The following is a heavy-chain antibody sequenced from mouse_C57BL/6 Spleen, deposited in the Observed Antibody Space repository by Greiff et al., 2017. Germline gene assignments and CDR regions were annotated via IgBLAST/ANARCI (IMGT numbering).Heavy chain of an antibody. Sequence: EVQGVESGGGLVKPGGSLKLSCAASGFTFSDYGMHWVRQAPEKGLEWVAYISSGSSTIYYADTVKGRFTISRDNAKNTLFLQMTSLRSEDTAMYYCARETGYGSSYEMDYWGQGTTVTVSS. CDR1: GFTFSDYG. J-gene: IGHJ4*01. CDR3: ARETGYGSSYEMDY. CDR2: ISSGSSTI. V-gene: IGHV5-17*01. D-gene: IGHD1-1*01.